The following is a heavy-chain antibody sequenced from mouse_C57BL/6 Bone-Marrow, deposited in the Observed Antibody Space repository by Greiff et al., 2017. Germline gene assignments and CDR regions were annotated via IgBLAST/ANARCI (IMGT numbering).Heavy chain of an antibody. J-gene: IGHJ2*01. CDR1: GFTFSGYG. Sequence: EVKLMESGGDLVKPGGSLKLSCAASGFTFSGYGMSWVRQTPDKRLEWVATIRSGGSYTYYPDSVKGRFTISRDNAKNTLYLQMSSLKSEDTAMYYCARQHYYGSSYDFDYWGQGTTLTVAS. V-gene: IGHV5-6*01. D-gene: IGHD1-1*01. CDR3: ARQHYYGSSYDFDY. CDR2: IRSGGSYT.